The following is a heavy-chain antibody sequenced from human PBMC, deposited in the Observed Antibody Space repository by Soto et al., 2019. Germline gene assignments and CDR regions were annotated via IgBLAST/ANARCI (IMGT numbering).Heavy chain of an antibody. CDR3: ARDGREASGMDV. D-gene: IGHD1-26*01. Sequence: KTSETLSLTCTVSVGSISSHYWSWVRQAPGKGLEWIGHIYYRGSTSYNPSLRSRSTISVDTSNNQFSLKLNSVTTADTAVYYCARDGREASGMDVWGQGTKVTVSS. J-gene: IGHJ6*02. V-gene: IGHV4-59*11. CDR2: IYYRGST. CDR1: VGSISSHY.